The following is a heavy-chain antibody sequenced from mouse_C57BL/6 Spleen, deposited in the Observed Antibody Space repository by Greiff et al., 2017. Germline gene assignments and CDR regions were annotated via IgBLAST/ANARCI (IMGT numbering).Heavy chain of an antibody. CDR3: TRETGYGNFWYFDV. Sequence: EVQLVESGEGLVKPGGSLKLSCAASGFTFSSYAMSWVRQTPEKRLEWVAYISSGGDYIYYADTVKGRFTISRDNARNTLYLQMSSLKSEDTAMYYCTRETGYGNFWYFDVWGTGTTVTVSS. CDR1: GFTFSSYA. V-gene: IGHV5-9-1*02. D-gene: IGHD2-10*02. CDR2: ISSGGDYI. J-gene: IGHJ1*03.